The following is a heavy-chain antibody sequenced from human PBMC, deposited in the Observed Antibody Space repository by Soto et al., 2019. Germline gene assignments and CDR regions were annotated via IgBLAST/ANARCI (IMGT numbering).Heavy chain of an antibody. J-gene: IGHJ3*02. CDR1: GFTVSANY. V-gene: IGHV3-66*01. Sequence: EVQLVESGGGLVQPGGSLRLSCAASGFTVSANYLGWVRQAPGKGLEWVSVTYTAGRTYYADSVKGRFTISRDNSKNTLYLQMNSLRAEDTAVYYCAREYCSGGRCYGLDVCDIWGQGTMVTVSS. D-gene: IGHD2-15*01. CDR3: AREYCSGGRCYGLDVCDI. CDR2: TYTAGRT.